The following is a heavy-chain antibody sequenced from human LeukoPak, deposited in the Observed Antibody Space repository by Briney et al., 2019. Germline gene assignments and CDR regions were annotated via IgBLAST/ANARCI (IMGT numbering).Heavy chain of an antibody. CDR2: INPNSGGT. Sequence: ASVTVSFKASGYPFTVYYMHWVRQAPGQGLGWMGWINPNSGGTNYAQKFQGRVTMTRDTSISTAYMELSRLRSDDTAVYYCARVSAAAGVADYWGQGTLVTVSS. J-gene: IGHJ4*02. CDR3: ARVSAAAGVADY. D-gene: IGHD6-13*01. CDR1: GYPFTVYY. V-gene: IGHV1-2*02.